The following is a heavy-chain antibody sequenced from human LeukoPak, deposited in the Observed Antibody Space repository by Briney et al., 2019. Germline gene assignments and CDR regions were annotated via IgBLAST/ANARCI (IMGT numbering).Heavy chain of an antibody. D-gene: IGHD1-14*01. CDR3: ARDPPGGYYYYMDV. CDR1: GGSISSYY. Sequence: SETLSLTCTVYGGSISSYYWSWIRQPAGKGLEWIGRIYTSGSTNYNPSLKSRVTMSVDTSKNQFSLKLSSVTAADTAVYYCARDPPGGYYYYMDVWGKGTTVTVSS. CDR2: IYTSGST. V-gene: IGHV4-4*07. J-gene: IGHJ6*03.